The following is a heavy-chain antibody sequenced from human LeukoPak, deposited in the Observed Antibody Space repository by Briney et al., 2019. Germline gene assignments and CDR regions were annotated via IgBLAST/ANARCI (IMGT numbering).Heavy chain of an antibody. J-gene: IGHJ4*02. CDR3: ARDRWLRPYYFDY. V-gene: IGHV1-69*06. D-gene: IGHD5-12*01. CDR1: GGTFSSYA. Sequence: SVKVSCKASGGTFSSYAISWVRQAPGQGLEWMGGIIPIFGTANYAQKFQGRVTITADTSASTAYMELSSLRSEDTAVYYCARDRWLRPYYFDYWGQGTLVTVSS. CDR2: IIPIFGTA.